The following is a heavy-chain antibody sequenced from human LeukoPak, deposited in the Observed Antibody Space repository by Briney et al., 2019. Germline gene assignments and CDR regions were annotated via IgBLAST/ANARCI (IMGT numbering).Heavy chain of an antibody. V-gene: IGHV4-34*01. J-gene: IGHJ5*02. Sequence: SETLSLTCAVYGESFSGYYWSWIPQPPGKGREWIGEINHSGSTNYNPSLKSRVTISEDTPKNQFSLKLSSVTAADTAVYYCARGDYGSGTYLWGSWGQGILVTVSP. CDR2: INHSGST. D-gene: IGHD3-10*01. CDR1: GESFSGYY. CDR3: ARGDYGSGTYLWGS.